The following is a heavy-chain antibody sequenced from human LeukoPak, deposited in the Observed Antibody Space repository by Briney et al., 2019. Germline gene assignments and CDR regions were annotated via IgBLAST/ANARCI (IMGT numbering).Heavy chain of an antibody. J-gene: IGHJ4*02. CDR2: ISDDGDST. CDR3: ARDSPVLTV. V-gene: IGHV3-23*01. CDR1: GFNFRAYW. Sequence: GGSLRLSCTTSGFNFRAYWMAWVRQAPGKGLEWVSAISDDGDSTYYADSVKGRFTISRDKSKNTLDLQMNSLRAEDSAIYYCARDSPVLTVWGQGTLVTVSS. D-gene: IGHD3-9*01.